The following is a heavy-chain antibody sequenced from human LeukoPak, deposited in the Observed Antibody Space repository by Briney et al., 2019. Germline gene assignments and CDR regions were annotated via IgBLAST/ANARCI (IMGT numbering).Heavy chain of an antibody. D-gene: IGHD3-22*01. CDR3: ARDIPEGYYYDSSGYYQFDY. J-gene: IGHJ4*02. CDR1: GFTFNSYS. CDR2: ISSSRSYI. Sequence: GGSLRLSCAASGFTFNSYSMNWVRQAPGKGLEWVSSISSSRSYIYYADSVKGRFTISRDNAKNSLYLQMNSLRAEDTAVYYCARDIPEGYYYDSSGYYQFDYWGQGTLVTVSS. V-gene: IGHV3-21*01.